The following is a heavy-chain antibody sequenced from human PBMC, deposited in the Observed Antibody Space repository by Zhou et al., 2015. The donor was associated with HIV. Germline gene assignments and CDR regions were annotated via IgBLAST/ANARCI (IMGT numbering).Heavy chain of an antibody. CDR2: IIPIFGTA. CDR3: ASGIVGAYGGAHWYFDL. CDR1: GGTFSSYA. V-gene: IGHV1-69*01. D-gene: IGHD1-26*01. Sequence: QVQLVQSGAEVKKPGSSVKVSCKASGGTFSSYAISWVRQAPGQGLEWMGGIIPIFGTANYAQKFQGRVTITADESTSTAYMELSSLRSEDTAVYYCASGIVGAYGGAHWYFDLWGRGTLVTVSS. J-gene: IGHJ2*01.